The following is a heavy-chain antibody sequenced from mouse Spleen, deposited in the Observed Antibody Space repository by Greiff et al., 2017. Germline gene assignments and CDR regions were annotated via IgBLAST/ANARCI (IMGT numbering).Heavy chain of an antibody. V-gene: IGHV1-15*01. J-gene: IGHJ2*01. Sequence: VQLQQSGAELVRPGASVTLSCKASGYTFTDYEMHWVKQTPVHGLEWIGAIDPETGGTAYNQKFKGKAILTADKSSSTAYMGLRSLTSEDSAVYYCTRFGLRRYFDYWGQGTTLTVSS. CDR2: IDPETGGT. CDR1: GYTFTDYE. CDR3: TRFGLRRYFDY. D-gene: IGHD2-2*01.